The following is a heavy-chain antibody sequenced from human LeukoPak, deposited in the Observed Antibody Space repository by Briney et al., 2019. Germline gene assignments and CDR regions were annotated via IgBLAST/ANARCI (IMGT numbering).Heavy chain of an antibody. D-gene: IGHD3-16*02. Sequence: SETLSLTCTVSGGFISSCYWSWIRQPPGKGLEWIGYIYDRVNTNYNPSLKSRVTISVDTSKNQFSLKLTSVTAADTAVYYCAIGNSYPKVWGQGTLVTVSS. V-gene: IGHV4-59*01. CDR3: AIGNSYPKV. CDR2: IYDRVNT. CDR1: GGFISSCY. J-gene: IGHJ4*02.